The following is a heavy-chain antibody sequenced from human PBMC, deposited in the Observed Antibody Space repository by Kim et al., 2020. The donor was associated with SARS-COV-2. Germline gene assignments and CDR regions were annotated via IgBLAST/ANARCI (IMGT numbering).Heavy chain of an antibody. D-gene: IGHD6-19*01. CDR1: GGSISSYY. CDR2: IYYSGST. V-gene: IGHV4-59*01. Sequence: SETLSLTCTVSGGSISSYYWSWIRQPPGKGLEWIGYIYYSGSTNYNPSLKSRVTISVDTSKNQFSLKLSSVTAADTAVYYCARGGSSGWYALNSYYYYGMDVWGQGTTVTVSS. CDR3: ARGGSSGWYALNSYYYYGMDV. J-gene: IGHJ6*02.